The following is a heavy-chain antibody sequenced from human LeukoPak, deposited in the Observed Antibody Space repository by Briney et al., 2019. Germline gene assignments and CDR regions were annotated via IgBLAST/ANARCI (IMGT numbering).Heavy chain of an antibody. V-gene: IGHV4-39*07. J-gene: IGHJ5*02. CDR1: GVSVSSYSYF. CDR2: IYYSGST. Sequence: SETLSLTCTVSGVSVSSYSYFWGWIRQPPGKGLEWIGSIYYSGSTYYNPSLRSRVTISVDTSKNQFSLKLSSVTAADTAVYYCARVGDVVDTAMVSLDNWFDPWGRGTLVTVSS. D-gene: IGHD5-18*01. CDR3: ARVGDVVDTAMVSLDNWFDP.